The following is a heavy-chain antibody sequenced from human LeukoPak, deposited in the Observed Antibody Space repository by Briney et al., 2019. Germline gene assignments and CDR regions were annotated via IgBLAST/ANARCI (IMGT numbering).Heavy chain of an antibody. J-gene: IGHJ4*02. Sequence: SETLSLTCTVSGGSISSSSYYWGWIRQPPGKGLEWIGSISYSGSTYYNPSLKSRVTISVDTSKNQFSLKLSSVTAADTAVYYCARRRGQQLVLQGDYWGQGTLVTVSS. CDR2: ISYSGST. CDR3: ARRRGQQLVLQGDY. CDR1: GGSISSSSYY. D-gene: IGHD6-13*01. V-gene: IGHV4-39*01.